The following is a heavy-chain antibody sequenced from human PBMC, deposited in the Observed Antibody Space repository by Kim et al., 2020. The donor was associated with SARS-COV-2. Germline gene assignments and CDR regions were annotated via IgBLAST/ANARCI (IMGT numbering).Heavy chain of an antibody. D-gene: IGHD1-26*01. J-gene: IGHJ6*02. CDR3: ARDNSGSYYYYYYGMDV. CDR1: GGSVSSGSYY. CDR2: IYYSGST. Sequence: SETLSLTCTVSGGSVSSGSYYWSWIRQPPGKGLEWIGYIYYSGSTNYNPSLKSRVTISVDTSKNQFSLKLSSVTAADTAVYYCARDNSGSYYYYYYGMDVWGQGTTVTVSS. V-gene: IGHV4-61*01.